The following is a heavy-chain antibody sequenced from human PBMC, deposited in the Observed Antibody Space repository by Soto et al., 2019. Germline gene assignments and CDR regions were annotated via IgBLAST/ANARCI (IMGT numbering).Heavy chain of an antibody. CDR3: ARDRLPDSSGSKDL. CDR2: ISAYNGNT. J-gene: IGHJ3*01. Sequence: VASVKVSCKASGYTFTSYGISWVRQAPGQGLEWMGWISAYNGNTNYAQKLQGRLTMTTDTSPSTAYMELRSLRSDDAAVYYCARDRLPDSSGSKDLRGQGTMVTVSS. V-gene: IGHV1-18*04. D-gene: IGHD3-22*01. CDR1: GYTFTSYG.